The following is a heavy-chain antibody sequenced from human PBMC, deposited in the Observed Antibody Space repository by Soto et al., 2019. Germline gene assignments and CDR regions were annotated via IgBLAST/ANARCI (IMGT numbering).Heavy chain of an antibody. CDR2: IYWDDDK. D-gene: IGHD3-9*01. CDR1: GFSLSTSGVG. J-gene: IGHJ3*02. Sequence: SGPTLVNPTQTLTLTFTFSGFSLSTSGVGVGWIRQPPEKALEWLALIYWDDDKRYSPSLKSRLTITKDTSKNQVVLTMTNMDPVDTATYYCAHRRTTGLESAFYIWGQGTRVTVSS. V-gene: IGHV2-5*02. CDR3: AHRRTTGLESAFYI.